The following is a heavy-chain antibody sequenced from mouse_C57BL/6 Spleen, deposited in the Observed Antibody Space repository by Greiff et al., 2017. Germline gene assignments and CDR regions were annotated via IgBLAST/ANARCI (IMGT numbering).Heavy chain of an antibody. CDR1: GFTFSDYG. J-gene: IGHJ1*03. Sequence: EVKVVESGGGLVKPGGSLKLSCAASGFTFSDYGMHWVRQAPEKGLEWVAYISSGSSTIYYADTVKGRFTISRDNAKNTLFLQMTSLRSEDTAMYYCAGNWDYWYFDVWGTGTTVTGSS. CDR3: AGNWDYWYFDV. D-gene: IGHD4-1*01. CDR2: ISSGSSTI. V-gene: IGHV5-17*01.